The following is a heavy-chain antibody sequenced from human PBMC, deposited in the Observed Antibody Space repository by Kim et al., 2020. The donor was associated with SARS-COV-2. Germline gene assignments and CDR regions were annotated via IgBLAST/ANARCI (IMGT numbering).Heavy chain of an antibody. Sequence: SVKVSCKASGGTFSSYAISWVRQAPGQGLEWMGGIIPIFGTANYAQKFQGRVTITADESTSTAYMELSSLRSEDTAVYYCARDGDYYGSESKGPFDYWGQGTLVTVSS. D-gene: IGHD3-10*01. CDR1: GGTFSSYA. J-gene: IGHJ4*02. V-gene: IGHV1-69*13. CDR3: ARDGDYYGSESKGPFDY. CDR2: IIPIFGTA.